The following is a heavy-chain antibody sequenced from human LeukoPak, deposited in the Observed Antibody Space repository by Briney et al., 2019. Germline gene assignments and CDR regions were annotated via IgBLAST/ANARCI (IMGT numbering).Heavy chain of an antibody. D-gene: IGHD3-3*01. V-gene: IGHV3-73*01. CDR3: TRRASVGRFLEWLSGFDP. Sequence: GGSLRLSCAASGFTFSDSALYWVRQASGKGLEWVGHIRSKAYSYATAYAASVKGRFTISRDDSKNTTYLQMNSLKTEDTAVYYCTRRASVGRFLEWLSGFDPWGQGTLVTVSS. CDR2: IRSKAYSYAT. CDR1: GFTFSDSA. J-gene: IGHJ5*02.